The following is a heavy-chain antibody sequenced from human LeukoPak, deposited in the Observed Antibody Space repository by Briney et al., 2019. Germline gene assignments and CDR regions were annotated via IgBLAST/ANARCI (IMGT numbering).Heavy chain of an antibody. J-gene: IGHJ4*02. D-gene: IGHD3/OR15-3a*01. CDR2: IRFDGTNR. V-gene: IGHV3-30*02. CDR3: ARDAYHSGDLDQ. Sequence: GGSLRLSCAASGFTFSNHIMHWVRQAPGKGPEWVSFIRFDGTNRHYVDSVKGRFTISRDNLNNMLYLQMNSLKFDDTAVYYCARDAYHSGDLDQWGEGTLVIVSS. CDR1: GFTFSNHI.